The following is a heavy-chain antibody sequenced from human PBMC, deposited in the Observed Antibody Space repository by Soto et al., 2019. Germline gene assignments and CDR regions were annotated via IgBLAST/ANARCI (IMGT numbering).Heavy chain of an antibody. CDR3: ASDPRINWNDVLHY. D-gene: IGHD1-1*01. Sequence: QVQLVQSGAEVKKPGSSVKVSCKASGGTFSSYAISWVRQAPGQRLEWMGGSIPIFGTANYAQKFQGRVTITADESTSTAYMELSSLRSEDTAVYYCASDPRINWNDVLHYWGQGTLVTVSS. J-gene: IGHJ4*02. V-gene: IGHV1-69*01. CDR2: SIPIFGTA. CDR1: GGTFSSYA.